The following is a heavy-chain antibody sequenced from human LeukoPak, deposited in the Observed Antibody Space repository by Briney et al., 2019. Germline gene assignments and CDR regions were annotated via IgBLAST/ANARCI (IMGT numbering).Heavy chain of an antibody. Sequence: GRSLRLSCAASGFTFNDYATHWVRQAPGKGLEWDSGISWNSGSVGYADSVKGRFTISRDNAKNSLFLQMNSLRAEDTALYYCAKGSTGSFLTDYWGQGTLVTVSS. J-gene: IGHJ4*02. CDR2: ISWNSGSV. D-gene: IGHD1-26*01. CDR3: AKGSTGSFLTDY. CDR1: GFTFNDYA. V-gene: IGHV3-9*01.